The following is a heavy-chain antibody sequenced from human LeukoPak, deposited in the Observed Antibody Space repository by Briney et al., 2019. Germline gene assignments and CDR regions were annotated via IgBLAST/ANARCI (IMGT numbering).Heavy chain of an antibody. CDR1: GGSISSSSYY. J-gene: IGHJ5*02. CDR2: IYYSGST. D-gene: IGHD2-2*01. CDR3: ARHRLGYCSSTSCSGGYWFDP. V-gene: IGHV4-39*01. Sequence: SETLSLTCTVSGGSISSSSYYWGWIRQPPGKGLEWIGSIYYSGSTYYNPSLKSRVTISVDTSKNQFSLKLSSVTAADTAVYYCARHRLGYCSSTSCSGGYWFDPWGQGTLVTVSS.